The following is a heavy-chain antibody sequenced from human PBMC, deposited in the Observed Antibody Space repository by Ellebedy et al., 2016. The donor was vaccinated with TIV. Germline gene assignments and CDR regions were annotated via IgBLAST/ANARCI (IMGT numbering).Heavy chain of an antibody. CDR3: ATSGWVVAATSVDFDI. D-gene: IGHD2-15*01. V-gene: IGHV1-2*02. CDR1: GYTLTNFG. CDR2: INPKSGGT. J-gene: IGHJ3*02. Sequence: AASVKVSCKASGYTLTNFGITWVRQAPGQGLEWMGWINPKSGGTNYAQKFQGRVTMTRDTSMSTAYMELSRLRSDDTAVYFCATSGWVVAATSVDFDIWGQGTMVTVSS.